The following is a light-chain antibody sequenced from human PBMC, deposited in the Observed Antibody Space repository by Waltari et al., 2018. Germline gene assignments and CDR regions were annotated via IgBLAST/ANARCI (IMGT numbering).Light chain of an antibody. Sequence: DIVMTQSPDSLSVSLGERATINRKSSQSVLHSSNNKNFLSWYQQRPGQPPKLLIYWASTRESGVPDRFSGSGSGTDFTLTISSLQAEDVAVYYCQQYYTILWTFGQGTKVEIK. CDR1: QSVLHSSNNKNF. CDR2: WAS. CDR3: QQYYTILWT. J-gene: IGKJ1*01. V-gene: IGKV4-1*01.